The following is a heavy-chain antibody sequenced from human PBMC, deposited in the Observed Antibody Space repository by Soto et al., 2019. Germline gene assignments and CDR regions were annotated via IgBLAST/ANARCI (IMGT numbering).Heavy chain of an antibody. CDR2: LTRGGTS. CDR1: GFTFSDSS. CDR3: TKRATTVPTPGNYFDS. Sequence: EVHLLESGGGLVQPGGSLRLSCAASGFTFSDSSMSWVRQTPERGLEWVSTLTRGGTSYYADSVQGRFTVSRDNSKNTVSLQMHSLRAEDMALYYCTKRATTVPTPGNYFDSWGQGTLVTVSS. J-gene: IGHJ4*02. V-gene: IGHV3-23*01. D-gene: IGHD1-1*01.